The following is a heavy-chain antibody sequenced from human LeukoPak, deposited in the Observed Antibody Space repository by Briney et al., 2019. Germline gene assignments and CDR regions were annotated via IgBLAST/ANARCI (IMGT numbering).Heavy chain of an antibody. CDR1: GFTFSSYG. V-gene: IGHV3-30*18. CDR3: AKDLKYGSGSLFLNWFDP. Sequence: PGGSLRLSCAASGFTFSSYGMHWVRQAPGKGLEWVAVISYDGSNKYYADSVKGRFTISRDNSKNTLYLQMNSLRAEDTAVYYCAKDLKYGSGSLFLNWFDPWGQGTLVTVSS. D-gene: IGHD3-10*01. CDR2: ISYDGSNK. J-gene: IGHJ5*02.